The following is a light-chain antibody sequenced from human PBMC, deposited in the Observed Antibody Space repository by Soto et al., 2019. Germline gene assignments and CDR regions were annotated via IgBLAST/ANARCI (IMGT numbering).Light chain of an antibody. CDR3: QQLLTSPFT. Sequence: IPLTQSPSSLSASVGDRVTITCRASQGISYYLAWYQQKPGKAPNLLIYDASSLQSGVPSRFGGSGSGTDFTLTISSLQPEDFATYYCQQLLTSPFTFGPGTKVDSK. CDR1: QGISYY. V-gene: IGKV1-9*01. J-gene: IGKJ3*01. CDR2: DAS.